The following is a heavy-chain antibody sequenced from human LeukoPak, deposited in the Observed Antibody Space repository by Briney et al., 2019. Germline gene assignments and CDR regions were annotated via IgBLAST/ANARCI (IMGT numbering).Heavy chain of an antibody. D-gene: IGHD3-22*01. CDR3: ARDLASDNGDYSWGPDY. J-gene: IGHJ4*02. CDR1: GVILSSHW. Sequence: PGGSLRLSCAASGVILSSHWMSWVRQAPGKGLEWVANIKQDGSEKYYVDSVKGRFIISRDNAKNSLFLQMNGLRVEDTAIYYCARDLASDNGDYSWGPDYWGQGTLVTVSS. V-gene: IGHV3-7*01. CDR2: IKQDGSEK.